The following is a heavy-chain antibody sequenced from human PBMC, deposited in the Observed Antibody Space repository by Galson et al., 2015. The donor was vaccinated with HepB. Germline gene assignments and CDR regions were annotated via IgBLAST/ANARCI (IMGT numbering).Heavy chain of an antibody. CDR3: ASERWHAIEV. V-gene: IGHV3-48*01. CDR2: ISSSSSTI. Sequence: SLRLSCAASGFTFSTYSMNWVRQAPGKGLEWVSYISSSSSTIYYADSVKGRFTISRDNAKNSLYLQMNSLRAEDTAVYYCASERWHAIEVWGQGTMVTVSS. CDR1: GFTFSTYS. J-gene: IGHJ3*01.